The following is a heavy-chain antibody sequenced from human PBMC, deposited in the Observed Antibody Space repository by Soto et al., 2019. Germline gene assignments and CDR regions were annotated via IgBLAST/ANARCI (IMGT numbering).Heavy chain of an antibody. J-gene: IGHJ6*02. CDR2: INPSGGST. Sequence: ASVKVSCKASGYTFTSYYIPWVRQAPGQGLEWMGIINPSGGSTTYAQKFQGRVTMTRDTSTSTVYMELSSLRSEDTAVYYCAREPYYYFWSGPRPGGMDVCGQGTTVTVS. CDR1: GYTFTSYY. V-gene: IGHV1-46*01. CDR3: AREPYYYFWSGPRPGGMDV. D-gene: IGHD3-3*01.